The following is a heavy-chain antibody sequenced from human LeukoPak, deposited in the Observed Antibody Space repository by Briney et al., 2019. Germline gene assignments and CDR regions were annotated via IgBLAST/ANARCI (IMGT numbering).Heavy chain of an antibody. Sequence: GGSLRLSCAASGFTFSSYSMNWVRQAPGKGLEWVSSISSSSSYIYYADSVKGRFTISRDNSKNTLYLQMNSLRGEDTAMYYCARVATNGGIITYYYYMDVWGKGTTVT. CDR2: ISSSSSYI. J-gene: IGHJ6*03. V-gene: IGHV3-21*04. CDR3: ARVATNGGIITYYYYMDV. CDR1: GFTFSSYS. D-gene: IGHD3-10*01.